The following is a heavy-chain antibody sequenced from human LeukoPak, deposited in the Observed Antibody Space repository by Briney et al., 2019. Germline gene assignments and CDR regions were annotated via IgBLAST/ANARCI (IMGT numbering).Heavy chain of an antibody. J-gene: IGHJ5*02. Sequence: SETLSLTCTVSGGXISSYYCSWIRQPPGKGLEWIGYIYYSGSTNYNPSLKSRVTISVDTSKNQFSLKLSSVTAADTAVYYCARTPEYYYDSSGYPWGQGTLVTVPS. CDR2: IYYSGST. D-gene: IGHD3-22*01. CDR1: GGXISSYY. CDR3: ARTPEYYYDSSGYP. V-gene: IGHV4-59*01.